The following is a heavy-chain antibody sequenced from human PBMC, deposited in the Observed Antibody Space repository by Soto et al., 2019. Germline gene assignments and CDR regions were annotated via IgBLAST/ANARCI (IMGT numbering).Heavy chain of an antibody. D-gene: IGHD2-15*01. CDR3: ARDEPLVVVATSPHDAFDI. CDR2: ISAYNCNT. V-gene: IGHV1-18*01. CDR1: GYTFTSYG. J-gene: IGHJ3*02. Sequence: QVQLVQSGAEVKKPGASVKVSCKASGYTFTSYGISWVRQAPGQGLEWMGWISAYNCNTNYAQKLQGRVTMTTDTSTSTAYREQRSLRSDDTAVYYCARDEPLVVVATSPHDAFDIWGQGTMVTVSS.